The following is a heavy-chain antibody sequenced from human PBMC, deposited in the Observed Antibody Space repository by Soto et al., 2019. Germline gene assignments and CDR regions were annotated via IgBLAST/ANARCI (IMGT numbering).Heavy chain of an antibody. Sequence: QVQLVESGGGVVQPGRSLRLSCAASGFTFSSYAMHWVRQAPGKGLEWVAVISYDGSNKYYADSVKGRFTIYRDNSKNTLYLQMNSLRDEDTAVYYCARDKSPYSSGWHNRHFDYWGQGTLVTVSS. CDR1: GFTFSSYA. D-gene: IGHD6-19*01. CDR2: ISYDGSNK. J-gene: IGHJ4*02. CDR3: ARDKSPYSSGWHNRHFDY. V-gene: IGHV3-30-3*01.